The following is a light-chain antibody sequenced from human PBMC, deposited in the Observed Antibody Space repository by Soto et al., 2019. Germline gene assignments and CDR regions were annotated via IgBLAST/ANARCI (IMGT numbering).Light chain of an antibody. CDR3: QSYDSSLRGWV. Sequence: QSALAQPPSVSGAPGQRVTISCTGSSSNIGANYDVHWYQHLPGTAPKLLISNDSNRPSGVPDRFSGSKSGTSASLGITGLQAEDEADYYCQSYDSSLRGWVFGGGTKLTVL. CDR2: NDS. V-gene: IGLV1-40*01. J-gene: IGLJ3*02. CDR1: SSNIGANYD.